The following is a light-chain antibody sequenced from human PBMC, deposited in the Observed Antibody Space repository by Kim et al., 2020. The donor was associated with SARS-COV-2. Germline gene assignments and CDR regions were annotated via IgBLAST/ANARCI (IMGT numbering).Light chain of an antibody. CDR2: DAS. Sequence: EIVLTQSPGTLSLSPGERATLSCRASQIVSSNFLAWYQQKAGQPPRLLIYDASSRAAGIPDRFSGSGSGTDFTLTISRLEPEDFAVYYCQQYSLAPLTFGQGTRLEIK. J-gene: IGKJ5*01. CDR1: QIVSSNF. CDR3: QQYSLAPLT. V-gene: IGKV3-20*01.